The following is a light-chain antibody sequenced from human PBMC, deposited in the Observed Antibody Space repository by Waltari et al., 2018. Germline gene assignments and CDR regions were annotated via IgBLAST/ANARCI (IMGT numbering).Light chain of an antibody. CDR1: SSDVGTYKY. J-gene: IGLJ2*01. CDR2: DVN. V-gene: IGLV2-14*03. Sequence: QSALTQPASVSGSPGQSITISCTGTSSDVGTYKYVSWYQHRPGTTPKVIIYDVNKRPSGVSNRCSGSKSGNTASLTISGLQAEDEANYSCASYSSISSYVVFGGGTKLTVL. CDR3: ASYSSISSYVV.